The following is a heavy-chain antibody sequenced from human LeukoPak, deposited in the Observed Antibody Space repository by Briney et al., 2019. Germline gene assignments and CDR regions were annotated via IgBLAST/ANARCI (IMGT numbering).Heavy chain of an antibody. J-gene: IGHJ4*02. V-gene: IGHV3-23*01. CDR1: GFTVSSNY. CDR3: AKIGDSSGYSYFDY. Sequence: AGGSLRLSCAASGFTVSSNYMSWVRQAPGKGLEWVSAISGSGGSTYYADSVKGRFTISRDNSKNTLYLQMNSLRAEDTAVYYCAKIGDSSGYSYFDYWGQGTLVTVSS. D-gene: IGHD3-22*01. CDR2: ISGSGGST.